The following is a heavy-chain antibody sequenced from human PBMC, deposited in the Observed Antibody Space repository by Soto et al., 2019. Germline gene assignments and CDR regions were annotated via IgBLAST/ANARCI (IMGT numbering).Heavy chain of an antibody. Sequence: SETLSLTCTVSGGSMSSYYWTWIRQPAGKGLEWIGRVYSSGGTHYNPSLKSRVTISLGTSKNPFSLRMLSVTDAHTAASFCARDQRLPDWFDPWGQGPLVTFSS. V-gene: IGHV4-4*07. CDR3: ARDQRLPDWFDP. J-gene: IGHJ5*02. CDR1: GGSMSSYY. CDR2: VYSSGGT. D-gene: IGHD2-21*01.